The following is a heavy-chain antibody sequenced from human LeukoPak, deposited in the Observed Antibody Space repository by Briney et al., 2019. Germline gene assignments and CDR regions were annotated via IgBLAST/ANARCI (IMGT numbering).Heavy chain of an antibody. CDR1: GFTFDDYA. CDR2: ITSRNV. Sequence: GGSLRLSCVASGFTFDDYAMNWVRQAPGKGLEWISSITSRNVKYADSVRGRFTISRDNSKNTLYLQLDSLRVEDTALYYCAKDLKKVGSSTWYCDLWGRGTLVTVSS. V-gene: IGHV3-23*01. J-gene: IGHJ2*01. D-gene: IGHD1-26*01. CDR3: AKDLKKVGSSTWYCDL.